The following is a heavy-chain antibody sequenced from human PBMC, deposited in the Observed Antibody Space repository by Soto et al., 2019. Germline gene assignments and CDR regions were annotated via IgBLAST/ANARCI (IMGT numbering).Heavy chain of an antibody. CDR2: ISWNSETT. Sequence: GGSLRLSCAASGFTFSSYSMNWVRQAPGKGLEWISYISWNSETTHYADSVKGRFTISRDDARNSLHLQMSSLRAEDTAVYYCAGDSNWSFDYWGQGTLVTVSS. J-gene: IGHJ4*02. D-gene: IGHD6-13*01. CDR1: GFTFSSYS. CDR3: AGDSNWSFDY. V-gene: IGHV3-48*01.